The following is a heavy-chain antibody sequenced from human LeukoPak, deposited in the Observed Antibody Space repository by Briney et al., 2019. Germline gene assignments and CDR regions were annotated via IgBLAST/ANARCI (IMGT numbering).Heavy chain of an antibody. CDR3: ARVAYCSGGSCYLLDP. D-gene: IGHD2-15*01. CDR2: IYYSGST. Sequence: SETLSLTCTVSGGSISSYYWSWIRQPPGKGLEWIGYIYYSGSTNYNPSLKSRVTISVDTSKNQFSLKLSSVTAADTAVYYCARVAYCSGGSCYLLDPWGQGTLVTVSS. J-gene: IGHJ5*02. CDR1: GGSISSYY. V-gene: IGHV4-59*01.